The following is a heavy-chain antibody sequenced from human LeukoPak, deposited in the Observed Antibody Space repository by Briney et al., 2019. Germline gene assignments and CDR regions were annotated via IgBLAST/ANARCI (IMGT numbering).Heavy chain of an antibody. CDR2: IYYSGST. D-gene: IGHD6-19*01. CDR3: ARHGYSSGSLAWFDP. CDR1: GVSISSYY. Sequence: SETLSLTCAVAGVSISSYYWSWIRQPPGKGLEWIGYIYYSGSTNYNPSLKSRVTISVDTSKNQFSLKLSSVTAADTAVYYCARHGYSSGSLAWFDPWGQGTQVTVSS. V-gene: IGHV4-59*01. J-gene: IGHJ5*02.